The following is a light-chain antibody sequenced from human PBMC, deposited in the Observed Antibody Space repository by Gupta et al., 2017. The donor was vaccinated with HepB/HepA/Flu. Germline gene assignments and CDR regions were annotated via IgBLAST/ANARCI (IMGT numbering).Light chain of an antibody. Sequence: DIQMTRSPSTLSSSVGDRVTITCRASQSISDWVAWYQQKTGKAPNLLIYRASTLESGVPSMFSGSGSGTEFTLTISSLQPDDFATYYCQEVSGSSWTFGQGTKVEIK. CDR3: QEVSGSSWT. V-gene: IGKV1-5*03. CDR1: QSISDW. CDR2: RAS. J-gene: IGKJ1*01.